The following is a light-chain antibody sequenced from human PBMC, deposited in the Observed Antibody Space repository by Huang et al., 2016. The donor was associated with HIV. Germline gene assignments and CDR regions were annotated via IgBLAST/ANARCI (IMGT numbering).Light chain of an antibody. CDR3: QQYGNSLSIT. J-gene: IGKJ5*01. Sequence: EIVLTQSPGTLSLSPGERATLSCRASQTVSSNYLAWYQQKPGQAPRRLIYGASSRATGIPDRFSGSGSGTDFTLTISRLEPEDFALYYCQQYGNSLSITFGQGTRLEIK. V-gene: IGKV3-20*01. CDR2: GAS. CDR1: QTVSSNY.